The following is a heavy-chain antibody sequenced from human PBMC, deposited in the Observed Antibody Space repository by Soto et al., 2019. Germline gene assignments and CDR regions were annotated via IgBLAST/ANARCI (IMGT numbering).Heavy chain of an antibody. CDR1: GFTVSNYY. V-gene: IGHV3-66*01. Sequence: EVQLVESGGGLVQPGGSLRLSCAASGFTVSNYYMTWVRQAPGKGLEWDSVLYSGGTTNYADSVKGRFTISRDNSKNTVYLQMNSLRADDTAIYYCAREQTDAFDIWGQGTTVTVSS. J-gene: IGHJ3*02. CDR3: AREQTDAFDI. CDR2: LYSGGTT.